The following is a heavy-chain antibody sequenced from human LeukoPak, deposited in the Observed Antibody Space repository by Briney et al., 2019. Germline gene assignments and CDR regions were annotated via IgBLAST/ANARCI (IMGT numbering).Heavy chain of an antibody. V-gene: IGHV4-39*07. CDR1: GGSISSSSYY. J-gene: IGHJ4*02. D-gene: IGHD3-22*01. Sequence: KSSETLSLTCTVSGGSISSSSYYWGWIRQPPGKGLEWIGSIYYSGSTNYNPSLKSRVTISVDTSKNQFSLKLSSVTAADTAVYYCARGGGYYVGILDYWGQGTLVTVSS. CDR3: ARGGGYYVGILDY. CDR2: IYYSGST.